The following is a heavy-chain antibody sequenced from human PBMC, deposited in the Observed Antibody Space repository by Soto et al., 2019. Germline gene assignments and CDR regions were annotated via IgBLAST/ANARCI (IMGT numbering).Heavy chain of an antibody. CDR3: ARDSLSGYYFDY. D-gene: IGHD3-22*01. Sequence: QLQLQESGSGLVKPSQTLSLTCVVSGDSISSGGYSWNWIRQPPGKGLEWIGHTYHSGGTLYNPSLDSRVTISVDKSKNQFSLRRTSVTAADTAVYYCARDSLSGYYFDYWGQGTLVTVSS. CDR2: TYHSGGT. J-gene: IGHJ4*02. CDR1: GDSISSGGYS. V-gene: IGHV4-30-2*01.